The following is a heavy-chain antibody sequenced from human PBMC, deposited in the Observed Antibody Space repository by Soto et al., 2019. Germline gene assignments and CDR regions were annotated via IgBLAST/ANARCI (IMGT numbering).Heavy chain of an antibody. CDR2: IYHSGTT. CDR1: GFSISSGYY. CDR3: ARSLLTSSWYAGS. D-gene: IGHD6-13*01. Sequence: QVQLQESGPGLVKPSETLSLTCVVSGFSISSGYYWGWIRQPPGKGLEWIGSIYHSGTTYYNPALQSPVTFLLDKSRNQFPLRLTSVTAADTAVYYCARSLLTSSWYAGSCGQGILVTVSA. J-gene: IGHJ5*02. V-gene: IGHV4-38-2*01.